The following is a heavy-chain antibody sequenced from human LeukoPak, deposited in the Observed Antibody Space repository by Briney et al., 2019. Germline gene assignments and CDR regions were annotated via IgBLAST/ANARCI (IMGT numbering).Heavy chain of an antibody. J-gene: IGHJ4*02. D-gene: IGHD3-3*01. CDR2: ISSSSSYI. V-gene: IGHV3-21*04. Sequence: GGSLRLSCAASGFTFSSYSMNWVRQAPGKGLEWVSSISSSSSYIYYADSVKGRFTISRDNAKNSLYLQMNSLRAEDTALYYCAKDVTVAIFGVAYFDYWGQGTLVTVSS. CDR1: GFTFSSYS. CDR3: AKDVTVAIFGVAYFDY.